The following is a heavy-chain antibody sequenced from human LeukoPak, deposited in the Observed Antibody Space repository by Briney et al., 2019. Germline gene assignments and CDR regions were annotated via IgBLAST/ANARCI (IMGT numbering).Heavy chain of an antibody. D-gene: IGHD2-2*01. CDR2: IGTAGDT. J-gene: IGHJ6*03. Sequence: GGSLRLSCAASGFTFSNYDMHWVRQVTGKGLEWVSAIGTAGDTYYPGSVKGRFTISRDNAKNSLYLQMNSLRAEDTAVYYCARELGYYCSSTSCHHQYYYYMDVWGKGTTVTVSS. V-gene: IGHV3-13*01. CDR1: GFTFSNYD. CDR3: ARELGYYCSSTSCHHQYYYYMDV.